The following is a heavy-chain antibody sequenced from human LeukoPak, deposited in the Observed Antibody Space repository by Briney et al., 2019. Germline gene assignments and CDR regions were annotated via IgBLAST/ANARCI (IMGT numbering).Heavy chain of an antibody. CDR1: GFTVSSNY. V-gene: IGHV3-53*01. Sequence: GGSLRLSCAASGFTVSSNYMSWVRQAPGKGLEWVSVIYSGGSTYYADSVKGRFTISRDNAKNSLYLQMNSLRAEDTAVYYCATESGTYSGTCFDYWGQGTLVTVSS. CDR3: ATESGTYSGTCFDY. D-gene: IGHD1-26*01. CDR2: IYSGGST. J-gene: IGHJ4*02.